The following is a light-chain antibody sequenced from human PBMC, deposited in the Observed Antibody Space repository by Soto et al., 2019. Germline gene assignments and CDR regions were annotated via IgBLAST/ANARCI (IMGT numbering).Light chain of an antibody. V-gene: IGKV3-11*01. Sequence: EIVLTQSPANLSLSPGERATLSCRASQILRNYLAWYQQKPGQSPSLLIYDASNTASGVPARFSGGGSGTDFTLIISSLEPEDFAVYYCQQRLHWPGTFGPGTKVDIK. CDR3: QQRLHWPGT. CDR2: DAS. CDR1: QILRNY. J-gene: IGKJ3*01.